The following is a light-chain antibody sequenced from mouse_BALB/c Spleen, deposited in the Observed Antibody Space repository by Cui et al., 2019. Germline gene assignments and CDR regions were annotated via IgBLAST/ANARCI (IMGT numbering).Light chain of an antibody. CDR3: HQWSSYPWT. CDR1: SSVSY. V-gene: IGKV4-80*01. J-gene: IGKJ1*01. CDR2: STS. Sequence: VHTQSIATMSASLGEEITLTCSASSSVSYMHWYQQKSGTSPKLLIYSTSNLASGVPSRFSGSGSGTFYSLTISSVEAEDAADYYCHQWSSYPWTFGGGTKLEIK.